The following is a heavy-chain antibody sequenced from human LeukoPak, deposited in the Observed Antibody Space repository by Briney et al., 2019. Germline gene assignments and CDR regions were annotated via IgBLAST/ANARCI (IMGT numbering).Heavy chain of an antibody. CDR2: IYHSGST. J-gene: IGHJ6*02. V-gene: IGHV4-30-2*01. CDR1: GASISDYY. Sequence: SETLSLTCTVSGASISDYYWSWIRQPPGKGLEWIGYIYHSGSTYYNPSLKSRVTISVDRSKNQFSLKLSSVTAADTAVYYCARARELYGMDVWGQGTTVTVSS. CDR3: ARARELYGMDV. D-gene: IGHD1-7*01.